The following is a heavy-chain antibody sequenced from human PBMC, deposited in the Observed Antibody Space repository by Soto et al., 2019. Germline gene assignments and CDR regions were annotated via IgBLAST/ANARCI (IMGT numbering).Heavy chain of an antibody. CDR2: INAGNGNT. V-gene: IGHV1-3*01. CDR3: ARDRGGTMIVLVITYYFDY. Sequence: GASVKVSCKASGYTFTSYAMHWVRQAPGQRLEWMGWINAGNGNTKYSQKFQGRVTITRDTSASTAYMELSSLRSEDTAVYYCARDRGGTMIVLVITYYFDYWGQGTLVTVSS. CDR1: GYTFTSYA. D-gene: IGHD3-22*01. J-gene: IGHJ4*02.